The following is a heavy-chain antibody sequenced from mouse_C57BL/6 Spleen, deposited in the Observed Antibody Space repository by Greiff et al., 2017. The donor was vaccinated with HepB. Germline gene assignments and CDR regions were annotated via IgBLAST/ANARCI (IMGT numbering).Heavy chain of an antibody. CDR3: ARRPHYYGSSHWYCDV. Sequence: VQLQQSGAELVKPGASVKISCKASGYAFSSYWMNWVKQRPGKGLEWIGQIYPGDGDTNYNGTFKGKATLTADKSSSTAYMQLSSLTSEDSAVYFCARRPHYYGSSHWYCDVWGTGTTVTVSS. V-gene: IGHV1-80*01. J-gene: IGHJ1*03. CDR1: GYAFSSYW. D-gene: IGHD1-1*01. CDR2: IYPGDGDT.